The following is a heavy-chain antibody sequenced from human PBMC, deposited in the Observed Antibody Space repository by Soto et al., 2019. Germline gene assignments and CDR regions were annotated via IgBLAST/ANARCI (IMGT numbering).Heavy chain of an antibody. CDR1: GDSFNDYY. J-gene: IGHJ6*03. Sequence: QVQLVQSGAEVRKPGASVTVSCRSSGDSFNDYYIHWVRQATGQGCEWMGWINPNGGVTKYAQKFQGWVSMTRDTSIRTVYMQLSRLRSDDTAVYYCARESGGATATLDYYYFYMDVWGTGTTVTVSS. V-gene: IGHV1-2*04. CDR2: INPNGGVT. CDR3: ARESGGATATLDYYYFYMDV. D-gene: IGHD5-12*01.